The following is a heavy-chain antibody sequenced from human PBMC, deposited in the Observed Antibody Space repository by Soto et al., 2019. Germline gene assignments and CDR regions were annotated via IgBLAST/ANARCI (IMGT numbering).Heavy chain of an antibody. CDR3: ARGFGRFNY. CDR2: IDGSGTTK. Sequence: EVQLLESGGGLVQPGGSLRLSCGVSGFTFNDFEMNWVRQAPGKGLEWLAYIDGSGTTKKYADSVRGGFTISRDNPINSLFLQMSSLSAADTAIYYCARGFGRFNYWGQGTLVSVSS. D-gene: IGHD3-10*01. V-gene: IGHV3-48*03. CDR1: GFTFNDFE. J-gene: IGHJ4*02.